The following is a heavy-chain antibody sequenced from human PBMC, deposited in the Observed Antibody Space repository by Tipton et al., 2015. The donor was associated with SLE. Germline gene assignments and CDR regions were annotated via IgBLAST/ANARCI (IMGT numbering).Heavy chain of an antibody. D-gene: IGHD3-16*01. V-gene: IGHV4-39*07. Sequence: TLSLTCTVSGGSISGSGYYWAWIRQPPGKGLEWIGNIYYRVSAYYNPSLKSRVSISVDTSKNQISLKLSSVTAADTAMYYCARDGGGYIYWGQGTLVTVSS. CDR2: IYYRVSA. CDR1: GGSISGSGYY. J-gene: IGHJ4*02. CDR3: ARDGGGYIY.